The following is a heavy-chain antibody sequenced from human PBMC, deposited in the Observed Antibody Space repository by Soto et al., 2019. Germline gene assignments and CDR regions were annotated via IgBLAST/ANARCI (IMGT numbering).Heavy chain of an antibody. CDR2: IYHSGST. D-gene: IGHD3-22*01. V-gene: IGHV4-4*02. CDR3: ARRTDYYASSGTFDY. CDR1: GGSISSNNW. J-gene: IGHJ4*02. Sequence: SETLSLTCAFSGGSISSNNWWSWVRQPPGKGLEWIGEIYHSGSTNYNPSLESRVTILVDKSKNQFSLNLRSVTAADTAVYYCARRTDYYASSGTFDYWGQGTLVTVSS.